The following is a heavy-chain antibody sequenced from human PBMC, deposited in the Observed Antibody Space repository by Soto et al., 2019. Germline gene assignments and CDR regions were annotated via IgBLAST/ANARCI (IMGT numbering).Heavy chain of an antibody. V-gene: IGHV1-18*01. CDR3: AREGVAPYYYYGMDV. CDR2: ISTYNGDT. J-gene: IGHJ6*02. CDR1: GYTFTRSG. D-gene: IGHD5-12*01. Sequence: ASVKVSCKASGYTFTRSGISWVRQAPGQGLEWMGWISTYNGDTNYAQTFQGRVTMTTDTSTSTVYMELRSLRSDDTAFYYCAREGVAPYYYYGMDVWGQGTPVTVS.